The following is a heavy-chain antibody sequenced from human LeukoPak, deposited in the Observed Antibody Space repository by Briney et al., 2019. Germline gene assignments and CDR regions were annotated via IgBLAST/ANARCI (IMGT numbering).Heavy chain of an antibody. CDR1: GFTFSSYA. Sequence: GGSLRLSCAASGFTFSSYAMSWVRQAPGKGLEWVSAISGSGGSTYYADSVKGRFTISRDNSKNTLYLQMNSLRAEDTAVYYCAKGVLNYYGSGSYFNFDYWGQGTLVTVSS. V-gene: IGHV3-23*01. CDR3: AKGVLNYYGSGSYFNFDY. D-gene: IGHD3-10*01. J-gene: IGHJ4*02. CDR2: ISGSGGST.